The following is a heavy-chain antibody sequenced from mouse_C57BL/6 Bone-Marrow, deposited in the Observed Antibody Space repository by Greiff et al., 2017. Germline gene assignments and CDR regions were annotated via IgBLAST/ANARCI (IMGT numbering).Heavy chain of an antibody. D-gene: IGHD2-3*01. CDR2: IWSGGST. CDR3: ARPIYDGYPLAY. J-gene: IGHJ3*01. Sequence: VQLQQSGPGLVQPSQSLSITCTVSGFSLTRYGVHWVRQSPGKGLEWLGVIWSGGSTDSTAAFISRLSISKDNSKSQVFFKMNSLQADDTAIYYCARPIYDGYPLAYWGQGTLVTVSA. V-gene: IGHV2-2*01. CDR1: GFSLTRYG.